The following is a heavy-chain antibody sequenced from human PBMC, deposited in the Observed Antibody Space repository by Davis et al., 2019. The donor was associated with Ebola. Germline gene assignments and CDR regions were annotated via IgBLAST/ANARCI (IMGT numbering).Heavy chain of an antibody. CDR3: ARRGWFRAKYGMDV. D-gene: IGHD3-10*01. J-gene: IGHJ6*02. Sequence: MPSETLSLTCTVSGGSISSSSYYWGWIRQPPGKGLEWIGSIYHSGSTNYNPSLKSRVTISVDTSKNQFSLKLSSVTAADTAVYYCARRGWFRAKYGMDVWGQGTTVTISS. CDR1: GGSISSSSYY. V-gene: IGHV4-39*07. CDR2: IYHSGST.